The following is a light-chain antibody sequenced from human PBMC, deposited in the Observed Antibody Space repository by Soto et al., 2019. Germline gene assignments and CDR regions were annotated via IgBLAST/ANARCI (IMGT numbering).Light chain of an antibody. CDR2: EVS. J-gene: IGLJ1*01. V-gene: IGLV2-14*01. CDR3: SAYTTTSTLI. CDR1: SSDVGAYTS. Sequence: QSVLTQPASVSGSPGQSITISCTVTSSDVGAYTSVSWYRQHPGKAPKLMIYEVSNRPSGVSNRFSGSKSANTASLTISGLQADDEADYYCSAYTTTSTLIFGTGTKVTVL.